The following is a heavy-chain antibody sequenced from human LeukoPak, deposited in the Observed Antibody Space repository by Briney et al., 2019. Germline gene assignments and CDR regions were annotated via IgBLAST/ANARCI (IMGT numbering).Heavy chain of an antibody. V-gene: IGHV1-18*01. CDR3: ARDATVTLSLHYYFDY. CDR1: GSTFTSCG. CDR2: ISAYNGNT. Sequence: ASVTVSFKASGSTFTSCGISWVRQAPGQGLEWMGWISAYNGNTNYDQKLQGRVTMTTDTSTSTAYMELRSLRSDDTAVYYCARDATVTLSLHYYFDYWGQGTLVTVSS. D-gene: IGHD4-17*01. J-gene: IGHJ4*02.